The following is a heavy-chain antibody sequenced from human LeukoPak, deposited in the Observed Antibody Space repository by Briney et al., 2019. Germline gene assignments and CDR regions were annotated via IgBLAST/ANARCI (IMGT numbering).Heavy chain of an antibody. CDR2: INHSGST. Sequence: SETLSLTCAVYGGSFSGYYWSWIRQPPGKGLEWIGEINHSGSTNYNPSLKSRVTISGDTSKNQFSLKLISVTAADTAVYYCARLYSGSYIYWGQGTLVTVSS. CDR1: GGSFSGYY. CDR3: ARLYSGSYIY. V-gene: IGHV4-34*01. D-gene: IGHD1-26*01. J-gene: IGHJ4*02.